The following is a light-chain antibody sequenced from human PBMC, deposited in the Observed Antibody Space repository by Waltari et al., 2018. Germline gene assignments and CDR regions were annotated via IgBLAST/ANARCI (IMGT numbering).Light chain of an antibody. CDR1: ETVNTY. J-gene: IGKJ1*01. CDR3: QQTFGSPPT. V-gene: IGKV1-39*01. Sequence: DIQMTQSPSSLSASVGDSVTITCRASETVNTYLNWYQQKPGKAPKFLIYTTSNLQSGVPSRFSGSGSGTDFTLSISSLQPDDVATYYCQQTFGSPPTFGQGT. CDR2: TTS.